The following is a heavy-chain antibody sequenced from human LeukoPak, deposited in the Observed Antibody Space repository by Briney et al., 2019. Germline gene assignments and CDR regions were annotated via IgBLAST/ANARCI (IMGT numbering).Heavy chain of an antibody. Sequence: SETLSLTCAVYGGSFSGYYWSWIRQPPGKGLEWIGEINHSGSTNYNPSLKSRVTISVDTSKNQFSLKLSSVTAADTAVYYCARDDYGDPTYYYGMDVWGQGTTVTVSS. J-gene: IGHJ6*02. D-gene: IGHD4-17*01. CDR1: GGSFSGYY. CDR3: ARDDYGDPTYYYGMDV. CDR2: INHSGST. V-gene: IGHV4-34*01.